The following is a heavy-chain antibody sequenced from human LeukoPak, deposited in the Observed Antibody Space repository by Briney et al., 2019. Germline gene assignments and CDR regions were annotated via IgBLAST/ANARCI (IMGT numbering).Heavy chain of an antibody. V-gene: IGHV3-74*01. D-gene: IGHD4-11*01. CDR3: ARGGYSHNMDV. Sequence: PGGSLRISCEASGFTFTNYWIHWVRQAPGKGLEWVSRINNDGSDTIFADSVRGRFTTSRDNSKNTLYLQMNSPRAEDTAVYYCARGGYSHNMDVWGKGTTVTVSS. J-gene: IGHJ6*03. CDR2: INNDGSDT. CDR1: GFTFTNYW.